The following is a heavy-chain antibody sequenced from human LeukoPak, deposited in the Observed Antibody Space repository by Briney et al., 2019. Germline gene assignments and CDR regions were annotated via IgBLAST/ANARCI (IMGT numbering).Heavy chain of an antibody. D-gene: IGHD3-3*01. V-gene: IGHV4-34*01. CDR2: INHSGST. CDR3: ARGQFTIFGVVINDFDY. J-gene: IGHJ4*02. Sequence: SSETLSLTCAVYGGSFSGYYWSWIRQPPGKGLEWIGEINHSGSTNYNPSLKSRVTISVDTSKNQFSLKLSSVTAADTAVYYCARGQFTIFGVVINDFDYWGQGTLVTVSS. CDR1: GGSFSGYY.